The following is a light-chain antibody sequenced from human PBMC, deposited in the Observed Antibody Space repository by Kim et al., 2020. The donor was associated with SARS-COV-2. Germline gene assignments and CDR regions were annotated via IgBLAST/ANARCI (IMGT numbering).Light chain of an antibody. J-gene: IGLJ1*01. CDR3: QTWGTGLGV. CDR2: LNSDGSH. CDR1: SGHSSYA. Sequence: QLVLTQSPSASASLGASVKLTCTLSSGHSSYAIAWHQQQPEKGPRYLMKLNSDGSHSKGEGIPDRFSGSSSGAERYLTISSLQSEDEADYYCQTWGTGLGVFGTGTKVTVL. V-gene: IGLV4-69*01.